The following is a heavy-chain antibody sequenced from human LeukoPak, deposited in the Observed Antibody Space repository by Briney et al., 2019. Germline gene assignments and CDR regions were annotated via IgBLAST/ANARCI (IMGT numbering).Heavy chain of an antibody. Sequence: PGGSLRLSCAASGFTFNSYWMNWVRRAPGQGLEWVSYITSDSSTMFYADSVKGRFTASRDNAENSMYLQMNSLRAEDTAVYYCARVALRPIDYSNPEFDPWGQGTLVTVSS. CDR2: ITSDSSTM. CDR3: ARVALRPIDYSNPEFDP. D-gene: IGHD4-11*01. J-gene: IGHJ5*02. CDR1: GFTFNSYW. V-gene: IGHV3-48*01.